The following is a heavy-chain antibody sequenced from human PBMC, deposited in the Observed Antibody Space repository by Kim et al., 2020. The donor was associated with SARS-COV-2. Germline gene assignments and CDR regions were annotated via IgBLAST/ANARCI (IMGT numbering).Heavy chain of an antibody. D-gene: IGHD3-3*01. CDR3: AKGGDFLGHPFDY. Sequence: GGSLRLSCAASGFTFDDYAMHWVRQAPGKGLEWVSGISWNSGSIGYADSVKGRFTISRDNAKNSLYLQMNSLRAEDTALYYCAKGGDFLGHPFDYWGQGTLVTVSS. CDR2: ISWNSGSI. V-gene: IGHV3-9*01. J-gene: IGHJ4*02. CDR1: GFTFDDYA.